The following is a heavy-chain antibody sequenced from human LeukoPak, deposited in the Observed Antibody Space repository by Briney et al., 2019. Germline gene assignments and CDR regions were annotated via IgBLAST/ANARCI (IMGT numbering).Heavy chain of an antibody. CDR3: AKGGGYSYGYVPH. D-gene: IGHD5-18*01. CDR1: GFTFTSFA. V-gene: IGHV3-23*01. J-gene: IGHJ1*01. CDR2: ISNSGDNT. Sequence: GGSLRLSRAASGFTFTSFAMSWVRQAPGNGLEWVSTISNSGDNTYYADSVKGRFTISRDNSKNTLSLQMNSLRADDTAVYYCAKGGGYSYGYVPHWGQGTLVTVSS.